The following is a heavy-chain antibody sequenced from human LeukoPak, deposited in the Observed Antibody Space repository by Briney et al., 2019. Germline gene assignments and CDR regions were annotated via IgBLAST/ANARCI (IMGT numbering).Heavy chain of an antibody. D-gene: IGHD3-10*01. Sequence: PGGSLRLSCAASGFTFSSYSMNWVRQAPGKGLEWVSSISSSSSYIYYADSVKVRFTISRDNAKNSLYLQMNSLRAEDTAVYYCASGRGSGSHRRDYWGQGTLVTVSS. CDR3: ASGRGSGSHRRDY. CDR1: GFTFSSYS. V-gene: IGHV3-21*01. CDR2: ISSSSSYI. J-gene: IGHJ4*02.